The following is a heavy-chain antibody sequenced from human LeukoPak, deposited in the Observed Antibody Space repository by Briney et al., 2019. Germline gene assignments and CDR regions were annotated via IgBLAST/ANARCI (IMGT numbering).Heavy chain of an antibody. Sequence: GGSLRLSCAASGFTFSYAMSWVRQAPGKGLEWVSAISGSGGVTYFADSVKGRFTISRDNSKNTLYLQVSSLRAEDTAVYYCASGPSIYDIDYWGQGTLVTVSS. CDR3: ASGPSIYDIDY. CDR1: GFTFSYA. CDR2: ISGSGGVT. J-gene: IGHJ4*02. D-gene: IGHD1-26*01. V-gene: IGHV3-23*01.